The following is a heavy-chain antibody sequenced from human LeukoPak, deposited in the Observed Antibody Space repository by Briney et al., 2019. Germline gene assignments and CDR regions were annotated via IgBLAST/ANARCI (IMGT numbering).Heavy chain of an antibody. Sequence: PGGSLRLSCAASGFTVSSYAMHWVRQAPGKGLEWVSAISGSGGSTYYADSVKGRFTISRDNSKNTLYLQMNSLRAEDTAVYYCAKERPMVRGKNYYYGMDVWGQGTTVTVSS. CDR3: AKERPMVRGKNYYYGMDV. CDR2: ISGSGGST. J-gene: IGHJ6*02. D-gene: IGHD3-10*01. V-gene: IGHV3-23*01. CDR1: GFTVSSYA.